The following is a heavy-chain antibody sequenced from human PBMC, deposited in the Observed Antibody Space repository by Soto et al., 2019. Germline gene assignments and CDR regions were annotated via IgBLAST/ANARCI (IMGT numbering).Heavy chain of an antibody. CDR2: SSGSGDST. V-gene: IGHV3-23*01. Sequence: EVQLLESGGGLVQPGGSLRLSCAASGFTFSSYAMNWVRQAPGKVLEWVSISSGSGDSTYYADSVKGRFTISRDNTTNTLYLQMNSLRAEDTAVYYCANKFFSGSGSYRGWFDPWGQGTLVTVSS. D-gene: IGHD3-10*01. CDR1: GFTFSSYA. CDR3: ANKFFSGSGSYRGWFDP. J-gene: IGHJ5*02.